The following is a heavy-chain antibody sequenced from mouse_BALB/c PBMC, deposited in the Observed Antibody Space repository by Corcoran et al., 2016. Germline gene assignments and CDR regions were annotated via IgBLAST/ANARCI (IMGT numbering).Heavy chain of an antibody. V-gene: IGHV9-1*02. D-gene: IGHD3-1*01. Sequence: QIQLVQSGPGLKKPGETVKISCKASGYTFTNYGMNWVKQAPGKGLKWMGWINTYTGEPTYADDFKGRFAFSLETSASTAYLQINNLKNEDMATYFCARGSSGYDYWGQGTTLTVSS. CDR2: INTYTGEP. CDR1: GYTFTNYG. CDR3: ARGSSGYDY. J-gene: IGHJ2*01.